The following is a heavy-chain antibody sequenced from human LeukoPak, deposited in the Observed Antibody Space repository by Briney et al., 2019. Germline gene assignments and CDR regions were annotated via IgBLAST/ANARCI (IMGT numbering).Heavy chain of an antibody. CDR2: IIPILGIA. V-gene: IGHV1-69*04. CDR1: GGTFSSYA. Sequence: ASVKVSCKASGGTFSSYAISWVRQAPGQGLEWMGRIIPILGIANYAQKFQGRVTITADKSTSTAYMELSSLRSEDTAVYYCAMANSSSWYGQPDYYYYYYMDVWGKGTTVTVSS. CDR3: AMANSSSWYGQPDYYYYYYMDV. D-gene: IGHD6-13*01. J-gene: IGHJ6*03.